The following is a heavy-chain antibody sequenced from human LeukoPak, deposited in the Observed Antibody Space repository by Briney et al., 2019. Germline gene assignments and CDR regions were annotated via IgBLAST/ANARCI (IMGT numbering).Heavy chain of an antibody. CDR3: ATVSSRLGEFDDAFDI. CDR2: IYYSGST. V-gene: IGHV4-59*01. Sequence: SETLSLTCTVSGGSISSYYWSWIRQPPGKGLEWIGYIYYSGSTNYTPSLKSRVTISVDTSKNQFSLKLSSVTAADTAVYYCATVSSRLGEFDDAFDIWGQGTMLTVSS. D-gene: IGHD3-16*01. J-gene: IGHJ3*02. CDR1: GGSISSYY.